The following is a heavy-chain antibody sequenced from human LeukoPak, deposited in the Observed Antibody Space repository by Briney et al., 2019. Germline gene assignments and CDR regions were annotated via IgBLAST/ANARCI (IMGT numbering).Heavy chain of an antibody. CDR3: ARLRGLYVDY. CDR1: GYSITSGYY. CDR2: IYHTGST. Sequence: SETLSLTCTVSGYSITSGYYWGWIRQPPGKGLEWIGSIYHTGSTYYNPSLKSRVTISVDTSKNQFSLKLSSVTAADTAVYYCARLRGLYVDYWGQGTLVTVSS. V-gene: IGHV4-38-2*02. J-gene: IGHJ4*02. D-gene: IGHD3-16*02.